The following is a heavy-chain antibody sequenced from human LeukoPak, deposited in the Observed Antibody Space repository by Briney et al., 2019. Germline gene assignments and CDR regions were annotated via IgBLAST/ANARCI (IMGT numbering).Heavy chain of an antibody. CDR3: ALLGGITMVRGVIFDY. J-gene: IGHJ4*02. D-gene: IGHD3-10*01. V-gene: IGHV1-2*02. CDR1: GYTFTGYY. Sequence: ASVKVSCKASGYTFTGYYMHWVRQAPGQGLEWMGSINPNSGGTNYAQKFQGRVTMTRDTSISTAYMELSRLRSDDTAVYYFALLGGITMVRGVIFDYWGQGTLVTVSS. CDR2: INPNSGGT.